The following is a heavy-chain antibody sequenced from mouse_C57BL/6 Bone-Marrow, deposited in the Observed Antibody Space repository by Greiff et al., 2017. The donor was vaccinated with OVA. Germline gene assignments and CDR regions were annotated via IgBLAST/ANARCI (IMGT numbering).Heavy chain of an antibody. CDR3: ARKRSYGSSYWYFDV. CDR2: IDPSASYT. D-gene: IGHD1-1*01. Sequence: VQLQQPGAELVRPGTSVKLSCKASGYTFTSYWMHWVKQRPGQGLEWIGVIDPSASYTNYNQKFKGKATLTVDTSSSTAYMQLSSLTSEDSAVYYCARKRSYGSSYWYFDVWGTGTTVTVSS. J-gene: IGHJ1*03. CDR1: GYTFTSYW. V-gene: IGHV1-59*01.